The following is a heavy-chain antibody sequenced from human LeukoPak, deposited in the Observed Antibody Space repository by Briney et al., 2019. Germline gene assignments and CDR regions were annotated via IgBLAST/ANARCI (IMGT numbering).Heavy chain of an antibody. V-gene: IGHV1-69*06. CDR1: GGTFISYA. D-gene: IGHD4-17*01. J-gene: IGHJ6*03. CDR3: ARGWGTVTEMRNYYYYYMDV. CDR2: IIPIFGTA. Sequence: SVKVSCKASGGTFISYAISWVRQAPGQGLEWMGGIIPIFGTANYAQKFQGRVTITADKSTSTAYMELSSLRSEDTAVYYCARGWGTVTEMRNYYYYYMDVWGKGTTVTVSS.